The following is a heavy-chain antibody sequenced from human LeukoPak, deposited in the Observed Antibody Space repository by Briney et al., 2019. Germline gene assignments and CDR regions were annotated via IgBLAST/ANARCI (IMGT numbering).Heavy chain of an antibody. J-gene: IGHJ6*03. CDR1: RFTFSSYS. D-gene: IGHD6-6*01. V-gene: IGHV3-21*01. CDR3: ARVVVSGSSSISVYYYYMDV. CDR2: ISSSSSYI. Sequence: PGGSLRLSCAASRFTFSSYSMNWVRQAPGKGLEWVSSISSSSSYIYYADSVKGRFTISRDNAKNSLYLQMNSLRAEDTAVYYCARVVVSGSSSISVYYYYMDVWGKGTTVTVSS.